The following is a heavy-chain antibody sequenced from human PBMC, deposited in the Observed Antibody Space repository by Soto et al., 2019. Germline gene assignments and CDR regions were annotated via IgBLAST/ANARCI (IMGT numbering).Heavy chain of an antibody. V-gene: IGHV4-31*03. Sequence: SETLSLTCTVSGGSISSGGYYWNWIRQHPVKGLEWIGYIYYSGNTYYNPSLKSRVTISVDTSKNQFSLRLSSVTAADTAVYYCARGYGITIFGVVIIYYFDYWGQGTLVTVSS. CDR2: IYYSGNT. J-gene: IGHJ4*02. D-gene: IGHD3-3*01. CDR3: ARGYGITIFGVVIIYYFDY. CDR1: GGSISSGGYY.